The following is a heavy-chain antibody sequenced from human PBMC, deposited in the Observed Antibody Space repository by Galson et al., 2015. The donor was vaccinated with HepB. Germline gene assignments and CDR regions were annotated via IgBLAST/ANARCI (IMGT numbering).Heavy chain of an antibody. CDR1: GGSISSGSYY. J-gene: IGHJ6*02. CDR2: ISTSGST. Sequence: TLSLTCTVSGGSISSGSYYWSWIRQPAGKGLEWIGRISTSGSTNYNPSLKSRVTISVDTSKNQFSLKLSSVTAADTAVYYCARSLEMATTYYYYYGMDVWGQGTTVTVSS. D-gene: IGHD5-24*01. V-gene: IGHV4-61*02. CDR3: ARSLEMATTYYYYYGMDV.